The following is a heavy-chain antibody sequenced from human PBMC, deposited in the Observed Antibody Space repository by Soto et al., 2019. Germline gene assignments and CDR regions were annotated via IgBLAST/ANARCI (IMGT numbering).Heavy chain of an antibody. CDR1: GFTFSSYA. J-gene: IGHJ2*01. V-gene: IGHV3-30-3*01. CDR3: ARDPLWGTAMVLWYFDL. D-gene: IGHD5-18*01. Sequence: QVQLVESGGGVVQPGRSLRLSCAASGFTFSSYAMHWVRQAPGKGLEWVAVISYDGSNKYYADSVKGRFTISRDKSKNTLYRQMNSLSAEDTAVYYCARDPLWGTAMVLWYFDLWGRGTLVTVSS. CDR2: ISYDGSNK.